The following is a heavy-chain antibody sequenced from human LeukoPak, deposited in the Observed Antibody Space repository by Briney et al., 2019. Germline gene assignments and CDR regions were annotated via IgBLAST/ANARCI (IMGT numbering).Heavy chain of an antibody. CDR3: ARGGGGNWNAPFDY. CDR2: IKQDGSEK. J-gene: IGHJ4*02. CDR1: GFTFSTSW. Sequence: GGSLRLSCAASGFTFSTSWMTWVRQAPGKGLEWVANIKQDGSEKYYVDSVKGRFTISRDNAKNSLYLQMNSLRAEDTAVYYCARGGGGNWNAPFDYWGQGTLVTVSS. D-gene: IGHD1-1*01. V-gene: IGHV3-7*01.